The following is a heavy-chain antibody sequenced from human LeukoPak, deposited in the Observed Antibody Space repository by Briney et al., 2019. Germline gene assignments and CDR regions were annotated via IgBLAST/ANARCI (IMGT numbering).Heavy chain of an antibody. CDR2: ISSSSSYI. J-gene: IGHJ4*02. Sequence: GGSLRLSCAASGFTFSSYSMNWVRQAPGKGLEWVSSISSSSSYIYYADSVKGRFTISRDNSKNTLYLQMNSLRAEDTAVYYCAKASEYSSSFDYWGQGTLVTVSS. CDR3: AKASEYSSSFDY. V-gene: IGHV3-21*04. CDR1: GFTFSSYS. D-gene: IGHD6-6*01.